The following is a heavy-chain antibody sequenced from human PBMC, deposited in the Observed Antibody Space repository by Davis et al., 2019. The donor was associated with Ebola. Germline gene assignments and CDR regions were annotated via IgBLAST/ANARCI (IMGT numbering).Heavy chain of an antibody. D-gene: IGHD3-3*01. CDR3: ARDPQFWSGYYAHYYGMDV. Sequence: GESLKISCAASGFTFSSYSMNWVRQAPGKGLEWVSSISSSSSYIYYADSVKGRFTISRDNAKNSLYLQMNSLIAEDTAVYYCARDPQFWSGYYAHYYGMDVWGQGTTVTVSS. J-gene: IGHJ6*02. CDR1: GFTFSSYS. V-gene: IGHV3-21*04. CDR2: ISSSSSYI.